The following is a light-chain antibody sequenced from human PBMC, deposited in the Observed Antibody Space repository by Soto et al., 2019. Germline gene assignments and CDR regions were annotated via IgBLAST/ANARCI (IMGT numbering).Light chain of an antibody. CDR2: DVS. CDR3: SSYTSSSTPGV. CDR1: SSDVGGYNY. Sequence: QSALTQPASVSGSPGQSITISCTGTSSDVGGYNYVSWYQQHPGKAPKLMDYDVSNRPSGVSNRFSGSKSGNTASLTISGLQAEDEADYYCSSYTSSSTPGVFGGGTKLTVL. J-gene: IGLJ3*02. V-gene: IGLV2-14*01.